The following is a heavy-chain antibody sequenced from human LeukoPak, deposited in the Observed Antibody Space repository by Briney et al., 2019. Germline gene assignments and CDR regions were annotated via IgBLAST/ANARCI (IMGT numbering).Heavy chain of an antibody. V-gene: IGHV4-34*01. CDR2: INHSGST. CDR1: GGSFSGYY. CDR3: ARILWDDGMDV. J-gene: IGHJ6*02. Sequence: SETLSLTCAVYGGSFSGYYWSWIRQPPGKGLEWIGEINHSGSTNYNPSLKSRVTISVDTSKNQFSLKLSSVTAADTAVYYCARILWDDGMDVWGQGTTVTVSS. D-gene: IGHD1-26*01.